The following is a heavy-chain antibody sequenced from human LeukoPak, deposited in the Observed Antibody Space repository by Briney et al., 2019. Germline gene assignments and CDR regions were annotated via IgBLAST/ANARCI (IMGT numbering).Heavy chain of an antibody. Sequence: ASVKVSRKASGYTFTSYDINWVRQATGQGLEWMGWMNPNSGNTGYAQKFQGRVTITRNTSISTAYMELSSLRSEDTAVYYCARRRRIAAAGLNWFDPWGQGTLVTVSS. CDR3: ARRRRIAAAGLNWFDP. D-gene: IGHD6-13*01. V-gene: IGHV1-8*03. CDR2: MNPNSGNT. CDR1: GYTFTSYD. J-gene: IGHJ5*02.